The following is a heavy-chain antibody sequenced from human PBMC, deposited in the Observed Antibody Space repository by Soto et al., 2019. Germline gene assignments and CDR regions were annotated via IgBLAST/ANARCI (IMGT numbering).Heavy chain of an antibody. D-gene: IGHD3-10*01. CDR2: ITDNGGNA. CDR1: GLTVGSRA. CDR3: ARGSTESYPGSRIFDF. J-gene: IGHJ4*02. Sequence: GGSLRLSCVASGLTVGSRAMSWVRQAPGEGPQCVTTITDNGGNAKYADSVRGRFVISRDNSKKTLYMQMTSLTADDSAMYFCARGSTESYPGSRIFDFWGRGTLVTVSS. V-gene: IGHV3-23*01.